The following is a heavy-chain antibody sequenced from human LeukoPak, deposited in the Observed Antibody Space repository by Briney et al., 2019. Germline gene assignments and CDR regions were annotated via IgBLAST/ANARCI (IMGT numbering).Heavy chain of an antibody. D-gene: IGHD5-12*01. Sequence: SETLSLTCTVPGGSISSYYWSWIRQPPGKELEWIGYIYYSGSTNYNPSLKSRVTISVDTSKNQFSLKLSSVTAADTAVYYCARDAVARRFDPWGQGTLVTVSS. V-gene: IGHV4-59*01. CDR3: ARDAVARRFDP. J-gene: IGHJ5*02. CDR2: IYYSGST. CDR1: GGSISSYY.